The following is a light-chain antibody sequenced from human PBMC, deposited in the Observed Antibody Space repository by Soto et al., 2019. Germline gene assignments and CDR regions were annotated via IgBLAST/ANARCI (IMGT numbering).Light chain of an antibody. V-gene: IGKV2-30*01. Sequence: DVVMTQSPLSLPVTLGQPASISCRSSQSLVYRDGYAYLSWFHQRPGQSPRRLIYRASNRDSGVPDGSRGSGSGSDFTLKIRRVEAEDVRLYYCMHGTQSPPTFGRGTEVEI. J-gene: IGKJ1*01. CDR1: QSLVYRDGYAY. CDR3: MHGTQSPPT. CDR2: RAS.